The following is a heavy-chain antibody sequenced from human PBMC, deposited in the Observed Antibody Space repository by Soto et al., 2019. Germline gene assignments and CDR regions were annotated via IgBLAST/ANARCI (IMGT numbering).Heavy chain of an antibody. CDR1: GFTFDDFA. CDR2: IRRKTVGGTT. Sequence: PGGSLRLSCTASGFTFDDFAMSWLRQAPGKGLEWVGFIRRKTVGGTTTYATSVKGRFSISRDDSKSSAHLQMRSLRLEASAVDYCTGAESPDTAYFSLYWGQGTPVTV. CDR3: TGAESPDTAYFSLY. D-gene: IGHD2-8*01. V-gene: IGHV3-49*03. J-gene: IGHJ4*02.